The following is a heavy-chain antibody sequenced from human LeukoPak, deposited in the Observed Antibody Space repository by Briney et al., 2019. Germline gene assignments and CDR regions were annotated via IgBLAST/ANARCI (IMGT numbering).Heavy chain of an antibody. V-gene: IGHV3-21*04. J-gene: IGHJ4*02. CDR3: AKGKNTGSYLSHVDY. CDR2: ITYSGSYI. CDR1: GFTFNSYT. D-gene: IGHD3-10*01. Sequence: GGSLRLSCVASGFTFNSYTMNWVRQAPGKGLEWVSSITYSGSYIYYADSVKGRFTISRDNSKNSLYLQMNSLRTEDTALYYCAKGKNTGSYLSHVDYWGQGTLVTVSS.